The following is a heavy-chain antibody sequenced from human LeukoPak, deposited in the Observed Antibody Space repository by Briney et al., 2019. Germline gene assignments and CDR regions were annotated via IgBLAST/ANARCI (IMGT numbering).Heavy chain of an antibody. CDR3: ARVAAVAGYYYYHYMDV. V-gene: IGHV4-59*12. Sequence: SETLSLTCTVSGGSISSYYWSWIRQPPGKGLEWIGYIYYSGSTNYNPSLKSRVTMSVDTSKNQFSLKLSSVTAADTAVYYCARVAAVAGYYYYHYMDVWGKGTTVTVSS. D-gene: IGHD6-19*01. CDR2: IYYSGST. J-gene: IGHJ6*03. CDR1: GGSISSYY.